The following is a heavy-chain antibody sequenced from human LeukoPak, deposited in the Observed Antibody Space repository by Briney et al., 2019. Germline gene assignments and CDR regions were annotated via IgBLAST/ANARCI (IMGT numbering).Heavy chain of an antibody. J-gene: IGHJ4*02. CDR2: IKHDGSEK. D-gene: IGHD2-2*01. Sequence: PWGSLRLSCAASGFTFSSYWMSWVRQAPGKGLEWVANIKHDGSEKYYVDSVKGRFTISRDNAKNSLYLQMNSLRAEDTAVYYCARSGVVVVPAAIAYWGQGTLVTVSS. CDR1: GFTFSSYW. CDR3: ARSGVVVVPAAIAY. V-gene: IGHV3-7*01.